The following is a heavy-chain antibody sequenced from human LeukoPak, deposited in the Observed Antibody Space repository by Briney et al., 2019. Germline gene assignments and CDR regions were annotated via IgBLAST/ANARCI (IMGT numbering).Heavy chain of an antibody. V-gene: IGHV4-59*08. D-gene: IGHD6-13*01. CDR2: IYYSGST. CDR1: GGSISSYY. J-gene: IGHJ4*02. CDR3: ARTSYSSSWYYFDY. Sequence: PSETLSLTCTVSGGSISSYYWSWIRQPPEKGLEWIGYIYYSGSTNYNPSLKSRVTISVDTSKNLFSLKLSSVTAADTAVYYCARTSYSSSWYYFDYWGQGTLVTVSS.